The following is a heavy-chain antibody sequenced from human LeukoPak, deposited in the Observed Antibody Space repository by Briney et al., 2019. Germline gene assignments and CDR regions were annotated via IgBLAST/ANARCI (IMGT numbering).Heavy chain of an antibody. V-gene: IGHV3-7*01. D-gene: IGHD1-1*01. CDR2: ISRDGSEK. CDR3: ARDMRGNSY. J-gene: IGHJ4*02. Sequence: GGSLRLACAGSGFSFRNYWMTWVRQAPGKGLEWVATISRDGSEKYYVDSVKGRFTISRDNAKNSHYLQLNGLRAEDTGVYYCARDMRGNSYWGQGTLVTVSS. CDR1: GFSFRNYW.